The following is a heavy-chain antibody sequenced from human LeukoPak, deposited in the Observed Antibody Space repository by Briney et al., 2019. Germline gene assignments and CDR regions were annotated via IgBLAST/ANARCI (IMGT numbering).Heavy chain of an antibody. J-gene: IGHJ4*02. CDR2: IIQDGSVT. D-gene: IGHD3-16*01. V-gene: IGHV3-74*01. CDR1: GITFSNYY. Sequence: GGSLRLSCVTSGITFSNYYMHWVRQVPGEGLVWVSHIIQDGSVTSYADSVKGRFTISRDNAKNTVYLQLNNLRVEDTAVYYRATDDYRGLGYWGQGTLVTVSS. CDR3: ATDDYRGLGY.